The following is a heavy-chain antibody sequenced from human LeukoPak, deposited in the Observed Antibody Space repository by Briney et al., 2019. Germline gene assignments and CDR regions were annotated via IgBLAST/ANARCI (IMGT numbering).Heavy chain of an antibody. Sequence: SETLSLTCAVSGGSISSRNWWNWVRQPPGKGLEWIGEIYHSGITNYNSSLKSRVTISVDKSKNQFSLKVSSVTAADTAVYYCARVVGATKDFYFYYMDVWGKGTTVTVSS. CDR3: ARVVGATKDFYFYYMDV. V-gene: IGHV4-4*02. CDR1: GGSISSRNW. D-gene: IGHD1-26*01. CDR2: IYHSGIT. J-gene: IGHJ6*03.